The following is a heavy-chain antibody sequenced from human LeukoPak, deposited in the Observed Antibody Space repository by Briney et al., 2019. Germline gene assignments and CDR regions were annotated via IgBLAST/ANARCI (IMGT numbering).Heavy chain of an antibody. D-gene: IGHD3-22*01. CDR1: GFTLSSYA. CDR2: ISGSGGST. V-gene: IGHV3-23*01. CDR3: AKSGRYYDSSGYYYFDY. J-gene: IGHJ4*02. Sequence: QPGGSLRLSCAASGFTLSSYAMSWVRQAPGKGLEWVSAISGSGGSTYYADSVKGRFTISRDNSKNTLYLQMNSLRAEDTAVYYCAKSGRYYDSSGYYYFDYWGQGTLVTVSS.